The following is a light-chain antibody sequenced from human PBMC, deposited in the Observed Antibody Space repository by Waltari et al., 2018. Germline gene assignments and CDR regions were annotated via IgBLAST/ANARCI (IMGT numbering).Light chain of an antibody. CDR3: QQRYSWPRT. CDR1: QSVCNQ. Sequence: EVVLTQSPATLSLSPGERATLSCRPSQSVCNQLTWYQQKPGQAPTLLIYDTSNRATGVAARFSGSGSGTDFTLTISSLEPEDSAVYYCQQRYSWPRTFGQGTKVEIK. CDR2: DTS. J-gene: IGKJ1*01. V-gene: IGKV3-11*01.